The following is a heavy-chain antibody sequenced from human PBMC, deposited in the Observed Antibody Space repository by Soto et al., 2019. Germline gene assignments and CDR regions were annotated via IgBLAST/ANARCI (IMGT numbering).Heavy chain of an antibody. CDR2: IIPVLGTT. Sequence: SVKVSCKTSRDTFDSYAITWVRQAPGQGLEWMGGIIPVLGTTKYAQKFQGRVTMTADESTNTAHMELSSLRSEDMAMYYCAAGGRDGYIKWGQGTQVTVSS. J-gene: IGHJ4*02. D-gene: IGHD5-18*01. CDR1: RDTFDSYA. V-gene: IGHV1-69*13. CDR3: AAGGRDGYIK.